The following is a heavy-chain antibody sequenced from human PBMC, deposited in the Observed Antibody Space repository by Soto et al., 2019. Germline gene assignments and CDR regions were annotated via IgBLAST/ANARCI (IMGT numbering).Heavy chain of an antibody. CDR3: ARSSGWRQVGVYNYGLDV. V-gene: IGHV3-11*06. CDR2: ISASGGYT. Sequence: QVQLVASGGGWVKPGESLRLSCIGSGFFLSNNWMTRIRPAPGKGLGWVSYISASGGYTIYADSLKGRFNISRDNARNSLWGILNSLTAEDTAVYYCARSSGWRQVGVYNYGLDVWGKGTTVIVSS. D-gene: IGHD2-8*01. J-gene: IGHJ6*04. CDR1: GFFLSNNW.